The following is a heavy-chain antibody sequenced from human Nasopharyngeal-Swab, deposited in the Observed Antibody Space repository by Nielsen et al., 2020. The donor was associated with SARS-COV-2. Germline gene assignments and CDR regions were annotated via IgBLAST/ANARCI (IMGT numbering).Heavy chain of an antibody. CDR2: ISPTSDYI. D-gene: IGHD3-22*01. Sequence: GESLKISCTSSGFTFFAYTMTWVRQAPGKGLEWVSSISPTSDYIYYADSVRGRFTISRDNAKDSLSLQMNNLRAEDTAVYYYASAYYDSTNYFLLGYWGQGALVTVSS. J-gene: IGHJ4*02. CDR3: ASAYYDSTNYFLLGY. V-gene: IGHV3-21*01. CDR1: GFTFFAYT.